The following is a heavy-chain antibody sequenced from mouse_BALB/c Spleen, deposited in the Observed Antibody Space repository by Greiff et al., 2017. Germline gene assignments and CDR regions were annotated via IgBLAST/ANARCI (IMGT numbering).Heavy chain of an antibody. J-gene: IGHJ2*01. Sequence: QVQLQQSGAELVRPGTSVKISCKASGYTFTNYWLGWVKQRPGHGLEWIGDIYPGGGYTNYNEKFKGKATLTADTSSSTAYMQLSSLTSEDSAVYFCARYYYGSRGDYFDYWGQGTTLTVSS. V-gene: IGHV1-63*02. CDR1: GYTFTNYW. CDR2: IYPGGGYT. D-gene: IGHD1-1*01. CDR3: ARYYYGSRGDYFDY.